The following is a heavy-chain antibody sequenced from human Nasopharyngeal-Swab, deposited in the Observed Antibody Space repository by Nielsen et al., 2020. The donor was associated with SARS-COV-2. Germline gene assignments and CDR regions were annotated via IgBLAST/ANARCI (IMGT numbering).Heavy chain of an antibody. Sequence: VVSLRLSCVASGFTFSSHWVYWVRQGPGEGLAWPSRISSDGRTTNHADSVKGRFSISRDNSKNTLHLQMNSLTDGETAVYYCARGPSTANFYAGDYWGQGTLVTVSS. CDR1: GFTFSSHW. V-gene: IGHV3-74*01. J-gene: IGHJ4*02. CDR3: ARGPSTANFYAGDY. D-gene: IGHD2/OR15-2a*01. CDR2: ISSDGRTT.